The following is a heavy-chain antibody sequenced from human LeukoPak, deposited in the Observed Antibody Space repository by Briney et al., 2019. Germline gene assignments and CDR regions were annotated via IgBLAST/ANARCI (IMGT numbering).Heavy chain of an antibody. V-gene: IGHV4-39*01. CDR1: GGSISSSSYY. CDR3: ARRFYDILTGYTPHNWFDP. Sequence: SETLSLTCTVSGGSISSSSYYWGWIRQPPGKGLEWIGSIYYSGSTYYNPSLKSRVTISVDTSKNQFSLKLSSVTAADTAVYYCARRFYDILTGYTPHNWFDPRGQGTLVTVSS. CDR2: IYYSGST. J-gene: IGHJ5*02. D-gene: IGHD3-9*01.